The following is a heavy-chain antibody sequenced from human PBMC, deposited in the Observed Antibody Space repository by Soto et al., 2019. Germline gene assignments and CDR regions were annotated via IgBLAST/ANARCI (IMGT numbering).Heavy chain of an antibody. Sequence: PGESLKISCKCSGYSFTSYWIGWVRQMPGKGLEWMGIIYPGDSDTRYSPSFQGQVTISADKSISTAYLQWSSLKASDTAMYYCARLIGYSGYLRGDWFDPWGQGTLVTVSS. V-gene: IGHV5-51*01. D-gene: IGHD5-12*01. CDR3: ARLIGYSGYLRGDWFDP. CDR2: IYPGDSDT. CDR1: GYSFTSYW. J-gene: IGHJ5*02.